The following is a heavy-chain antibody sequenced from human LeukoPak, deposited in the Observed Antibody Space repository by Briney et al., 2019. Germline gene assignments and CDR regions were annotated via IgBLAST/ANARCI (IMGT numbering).Heavy chain of an antibody. V-gene: IGHV4-39*07. CDR3: ARPGPDILTGYHAFDI. Sequence: SQTLSLTCTVSGGSISSGAYYWGWIRQPPGKGLEWIGSIYHSGSTYYNPSLKSRVTISVDTSKNQFSLKLSSVTAADTAVYYCARPGPDILTGYHAFDIWGQGTMVTVSS. J-gene: IGHJ3*02. CDR2: IYHSGST. CDR1: GGSISSGAYY. D-gene: IGHD3-9*01.